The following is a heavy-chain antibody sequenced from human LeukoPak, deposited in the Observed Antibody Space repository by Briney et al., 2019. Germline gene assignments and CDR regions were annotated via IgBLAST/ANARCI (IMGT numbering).Heavy chain of an antibody. V-gene: IGHV4-30-4*01. Sequence: SETLSLTCTVSGGSISSGDYYWSWIRQPPGKGLEWIGYIYYSGSTYYNPSLKSRVTISVDTSKNQFSLNLNSVTAADTAVHYCARGTDSVSCFDYWGQGTLVTVSS. CDR3: ARGTDSVSCFDY. J-gene: IGHJ4*02. CDR2: IYYSGST. CDR1: GGSISSGDYY. D-gene: IGHD3-16*01.